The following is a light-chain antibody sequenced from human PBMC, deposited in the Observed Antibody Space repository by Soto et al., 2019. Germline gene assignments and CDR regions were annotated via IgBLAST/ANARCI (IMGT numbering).Light chain of an antibody. CDR2: KAS. J-gene: IGKJ1*01. Sequence: DIEMTQSPATLSWSVGERVTITCRASQTISSWLAWYQQQPGQAPKLLIYKASTLNSGVPSRFSGSGSGTDFTLTISSLQPDDFATYYCQHYNSYSEAFGQGTKVDI. V-gene: IGKV1-5*03. CDR3: QHYNSYSEA. CDR1: QTISSW.